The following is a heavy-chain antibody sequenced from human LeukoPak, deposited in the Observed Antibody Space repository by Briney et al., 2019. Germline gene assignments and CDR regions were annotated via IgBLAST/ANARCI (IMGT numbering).Heavy chain of an antibody. CDR2: IYSSGSS. D-gene: IGHD1-1*01. CDR3: ARDRYGGIIDY. Sequence: SETLSLTCTVSRGSISSYYWSWIRQPAGKGLEWIGRIYSSGSSNYNPSLKSRVTMSVDTSKNQFSLKLSSVTAADTAAYYCARDRYGGIIDYWGQGTLVTVSS. J-gene: IGHJ4*02. CDR1: RGSISSYY. V-gene: IGHV4-4*07.